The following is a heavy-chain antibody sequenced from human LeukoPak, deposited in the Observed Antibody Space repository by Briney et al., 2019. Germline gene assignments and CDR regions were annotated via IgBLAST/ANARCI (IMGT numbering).Heavy chain of an antibody. Sequence: GGSLRLSCAASGFTFSSYAMHWVRQAPGKGLEWVAVISYDGSNKYYADSVKGRFTISRDNAKNTLYLQMNSLRAEDTAVYYCARVTGIAVALFDYWGQGTLVTVSS. D-gene: IGHD6-19*01. CDR2: ISYDGSNK. V-gene: IGHV3-30-3*01. CDR1: GFTFSSYA. J-gene: IGHJ4*02. CDR3: ARVTGIAVALFDY.